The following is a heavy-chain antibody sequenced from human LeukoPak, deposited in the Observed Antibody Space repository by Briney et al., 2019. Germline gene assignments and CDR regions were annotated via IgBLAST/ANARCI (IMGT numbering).Heavy chain of an antibody. D-gene: IGHD3-9*01. CDR3: TTGSCCKYDILTGYYYPSDY. CDR1: GFAASGFTFSTFG. CDR2: IKSKTDGGTT. V-gene: IGHV3-15*01. J-gene: IGHJ4*02. Sequence: GGSLRLSCAASGFAASGFTFSTFGMHWVRQAPGKGLEWVGRIKSKTDGGTTDYAAPVKGRFTISRDDSKNTLYLQMNSLKTEDTAVYYCTTGSCCKYDILTGYYYPSDYWGQGTLVTVPS.